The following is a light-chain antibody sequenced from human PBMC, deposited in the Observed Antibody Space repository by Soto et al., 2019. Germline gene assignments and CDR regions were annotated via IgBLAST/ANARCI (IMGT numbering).Light chain of an antibody. CDR2: EVS. CDR3: SSYAVTNIFG. J-gene: IGLJ1*01. CDR1: SSDVGGYNY. Sequence: QSVLTQPPSASGSPGQSVTISCTGTSSDVGGYNYLSWYQQHPGKAPKVIIYEVSKRPSGVPDRFSGSKSGSTASLTVSGLQAEDEADYYCSSYAVTNIFGFGTGTRAPS. V-gene: IGLV2-8*01.